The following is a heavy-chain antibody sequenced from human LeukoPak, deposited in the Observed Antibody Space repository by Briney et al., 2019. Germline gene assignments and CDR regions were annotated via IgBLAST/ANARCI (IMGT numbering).Heavy chain of an antibody. CDR3: ARGPYYYDSSGSFDY. Sequence: SETLSLTCTVSGGSISSYYWSWLRQPPGKGLEWIGYIYYSGSTNYNPSLKSRVTISVDTSKNQFSLKLSSVTAADTAVYYCARGPYYYDSSGSFDYWGQGTLVTVSS. CDR2: IYYSGST. CDR1: GGSISSYY. D-gene: IGHD3-22*01. V-gene: IGHV4-59*01. J-gene: IGHJ4*02.